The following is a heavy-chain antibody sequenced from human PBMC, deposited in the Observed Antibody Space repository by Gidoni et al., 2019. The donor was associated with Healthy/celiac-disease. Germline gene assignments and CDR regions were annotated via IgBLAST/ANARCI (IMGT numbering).Heavy chain of an antibody. J-gene: IGHJ3*02. CDR1: GFRFSSYA. Sequence: EVQLLEFGGGLVQPGGSLRLSCAASGFRFSSYAMSWVRQAPGKGLEWVPAISGSGVSTYYADSVKGRFTISRDNSKNTLYLQMNSLRAEDTAVYYCAKEYSSSPLGAFDIWGQGTMVTVSS. V-gene: IGHV3-23*01. CDR2: ISGSGVST. CDR3: AKEYSSSPLGAFDI. D-gene: IGHD6-6*01.